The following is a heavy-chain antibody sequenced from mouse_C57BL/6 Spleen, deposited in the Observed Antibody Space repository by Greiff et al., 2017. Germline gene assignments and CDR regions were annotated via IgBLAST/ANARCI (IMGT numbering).Heavy chain of an antibody. CDR3: ARHYYGSSRTWFAY. CDR2: IYPGSGST. J-gene: IGHJ3*01. Sequence: VQLQQPGAELVKPGASVKMSCKASGYTFTSYWITWVKQRPGQGLEWIGDIYPGSGSTNYNEKFKSKATLTVDTSSSTAYMQLSSLTSEDSAVYYCARHYYGSSRTWFAYWGQGTLVTVSA. CDR1: GYTFTSYW. V-gene: IGHV1-55*01. D-gene: IGHD1-1*01.